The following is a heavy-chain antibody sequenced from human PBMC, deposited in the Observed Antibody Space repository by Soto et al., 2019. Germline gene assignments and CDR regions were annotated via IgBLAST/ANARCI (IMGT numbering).Heavy chain of an antibody. D-gene: IGHD3-10*01. CDR3: ASGSEGYYYGSGSPRAAY. J-gene: IGHJ4*02. V-gene: IGHV4-34*01. CDR1: GGSFCGYF. Sequence: SDTPSLTCAAYGGSFCGYFWSWIRQTPGKGLEWIGEINHSGSTNYNPSLKSRVTISVDTSKNQFSLKLSSVTAADTAVYYCASGSEGYYYGSGSPRAAYWGQGTLVTVSS. CDR2: INHSGST.